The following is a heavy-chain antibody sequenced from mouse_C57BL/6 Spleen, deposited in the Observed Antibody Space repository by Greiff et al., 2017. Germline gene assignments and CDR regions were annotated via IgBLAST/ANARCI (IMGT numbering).Heavy chain of an antibody. D-gene: IGHD6-1*01. CDR3: AREQRKGFAY. V-gene: IGHV1-64*01. J-gene: IGHJ3*01. CDR1: GYTFTSYC. CDR2: IHPNSGIT. Sequence: VQLQQSGAELVRPGASVKLSCTASGYTFTSYCMHWVKQRPGQGLEWIGMIHPNSGITHYNGKFKSKATLTVDKASSTAYMQLSSQTSEDSAVSYWAREQRKGFAYWGQGTLVTVSA.